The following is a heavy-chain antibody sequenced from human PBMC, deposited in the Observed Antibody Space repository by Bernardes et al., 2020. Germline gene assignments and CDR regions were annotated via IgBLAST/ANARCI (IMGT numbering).Heavy chain of an antibody. CDR2: IFPGDSNT. J-gene: IGHJ4*02. V-gene: IGHV5-51*01. CDR1: GYYFPKYW. D-gene: IGHD6-13*01. Sequence: GGSLKISCKGSGYYFPKYWVGWVRHMPGKGPEWRGIIFPGDSNTRYSPSFQGQVTISVDKSVSTAYLQWSGLKASDSAIYYCARFDRRAESGTTDYWGQGTLVTVSS. CDR3: ARFDRRAESGTTDY.